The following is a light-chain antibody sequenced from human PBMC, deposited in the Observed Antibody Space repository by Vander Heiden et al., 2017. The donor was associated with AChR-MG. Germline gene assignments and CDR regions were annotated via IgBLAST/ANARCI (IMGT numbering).Light chain of an antibody. CDR1: SSNIGRSH. Sequence: QSVLIQPPSASGTPGQRVTISCSGSSSNIGRSHVHWYQQFPGTTPKLLIYRDNQRPSGVPDRFSGSKSGTSASLAISGLRSEDEAAYFCAAWDDSLSGHVVFGGGTKLTVL. V-gene: IGLV1-47*01. CDR2: RDN. CDR3: AAWDDSLSGHVV. J-gene: IGLJ2*01.